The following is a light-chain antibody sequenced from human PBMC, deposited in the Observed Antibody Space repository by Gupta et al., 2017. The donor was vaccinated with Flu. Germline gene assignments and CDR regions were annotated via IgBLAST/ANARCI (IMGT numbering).Light chain of an antibody. V-gene: IGKV1-33*01. CDR3: QQYDNLPYS. J-gene: IGKJ2*03. Sequence: IQMCQSPSSLSASVGDRVTITCQASQDISNYLNWYQQKPGKAPKLLIYDASNLETGVPSRFSGSGSGTDFTFTISSLQPEDIATYYCQQYDNLPYSFGQGTKLEIK. CDR2: DAS. CDR1: QDISNY.